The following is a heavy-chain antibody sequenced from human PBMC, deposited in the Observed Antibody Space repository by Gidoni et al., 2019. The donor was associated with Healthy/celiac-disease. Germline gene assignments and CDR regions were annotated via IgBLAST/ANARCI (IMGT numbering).Heavy chain of an antibody. D-gene: IGHD6-19*01. CDR3: ARDMGTADSSGWHYGMDV. V-gene: IGHV1-2*02. CDR1: GYTFTGYY. CDR2: INPNSGGT. Sequence: QVQLVQSGAEVKKPGASVKVSCKASGYTFTGYYMHWVRQAPGQGLEWMGWINPNSGGTNYAQKFQGRVTMTRDTSISTAYMELSRLRSDDTAVYYCARDMGTADSSGWHYGMDVWGQGTTVTVSS. J-gene: IGHJ6*02.